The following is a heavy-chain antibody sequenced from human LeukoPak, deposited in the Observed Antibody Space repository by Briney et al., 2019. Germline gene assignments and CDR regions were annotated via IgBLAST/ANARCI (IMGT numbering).Heavy chain of an antibody. CDR1: GHTFTGYY. CDR3: ARAAWGLIVVGPYGMDV. V-gene: IGHV1-18*04. Sequence: GASVKVSCKAPGHTFTGYYMHWVRQAPGQVLEWMGWISAYNGNTNYAQKLQGRVTMTTDTSTSTAYMELRSLRSDDTAVYYCARAAWGLIVVGPYGMDVWGQGTTVTVSS. D-gene: IGHD2-2*01. CDR2: ISAYNGNT. J-gene: IGHJ6*02.